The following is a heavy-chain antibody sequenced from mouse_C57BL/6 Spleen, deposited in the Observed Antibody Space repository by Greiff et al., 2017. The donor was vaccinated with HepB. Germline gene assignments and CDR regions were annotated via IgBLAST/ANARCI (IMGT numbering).Heavy chain of an antibody. CDR3: TRGIYDGYPFAY. J-gene: IGHJ3*01. CDR1: GFTFSSYA. CDR2: ISSGGDYI. V-gene: IGHV5-9-1*02. Sequence: EVQLQESGEGLVKPGGSLKLSCAASGFTFSSYAMSWVRQTPEKRLEWVAYISSGGDYIYYADTVKGRFTISRDNARNTLYLQMSSLKSEDTAMYYCTRGIYDGYPFAYWGQGTLVTVSA. D-gene: IGHD2-3*01.